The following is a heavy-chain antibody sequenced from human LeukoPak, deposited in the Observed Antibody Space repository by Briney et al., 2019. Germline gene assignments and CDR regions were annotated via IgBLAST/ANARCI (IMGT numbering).Heavy chain of an antibody. CDR3: ARTSSSSWGMDY. V-gene: IGHV3-7*01. Sequence: GGSLRLSCEASGFTFSNDWMGWVRQAPGKGLEWVANIRQDGGEQYYVDSVKGRFTISRDNGKNSAYLQMNSLRAEDTAVYYCARTSSSSWGMDYWGQGTLVTVSS. CDR2: IRQDGGEQ. J-gene: IGHJ4*02. CDR1: GFTFSNDW. D-gene: IGHD6-13*01.